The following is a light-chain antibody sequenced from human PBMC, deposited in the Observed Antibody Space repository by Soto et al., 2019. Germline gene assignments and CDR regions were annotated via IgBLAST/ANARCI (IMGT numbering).Light chain of an antibody. J-gene: IGKJ2*01. CDR1: QSISSD. CDR3: QQSYSTPYT. Sequence: DIQMTQSPSSLSASVGDSVTITCRASQSISSDLNWYQQKPGKAPKLLIYAASSLQSGVPSRFSGSGSGTDFTLSIRSRQPEDVATYCCQQSYSTPYTFGQGTKLEIK. CDR2: AAS. V-gene: IGKV1-39*01.